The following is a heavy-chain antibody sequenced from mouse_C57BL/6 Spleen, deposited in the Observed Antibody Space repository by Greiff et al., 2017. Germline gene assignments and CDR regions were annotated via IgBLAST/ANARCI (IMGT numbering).Heavy chain of an antibody. J-gene: IGHJ4*01. CDR3: AKTPYGSSRYAMDY. CDR1: GFSLTSYG. D-gene: IGHD1-1*01. CDR2: IWSGGST. Sequence: QVQLQQSGPGLVQPSQSLSITCTVSGFSLTSYGVHWVRQPPGQGLEWLGVIWSGGSTAYYAAFISRLSNSKDNSKSQVFFKMISLQADDTAIYYCAKTPYGSSRYAMDYWGQGTSVTVSS. V-gene: IGHV2-4*01.